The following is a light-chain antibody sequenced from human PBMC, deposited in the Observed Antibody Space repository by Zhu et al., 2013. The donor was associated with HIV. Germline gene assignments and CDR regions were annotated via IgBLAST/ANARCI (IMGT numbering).Light chain of an antibody. V-gene: IGKV3-11*01. Sequence: EIVLTQSPVTLSFSPGERATLSCRASQSVSSYLAWYQQKPGQPPRLLIYDASNRATGIPARFSGSGSGTDFTLTISSLEPEDFAVYYCHQRSNWPHSFGQGTKLEIK. CDR1: QSVSSY. J-gene: IGKJ2*03. CDR3: HQRSNWPHS. CDR2: DAS.